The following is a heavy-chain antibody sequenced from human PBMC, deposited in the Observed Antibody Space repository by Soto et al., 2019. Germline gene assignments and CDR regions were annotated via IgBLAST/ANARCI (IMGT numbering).Heavy chain of an antibody. CDR3: ARDLYYDILTGHSTPRYWFDP. V-gene: IGHV1-69*13. D-gene: IGHD3-9*01. CDR1: GGTFSSYA. CDR2: IIPIFGTA. Sequence: SVKVSCKASGGTFSSYAISWVRQAPGQGLEWMGGIIPIFGTANYAQKFQGRVTITADESTSTAYMELSSLRSEDTAVYYCARDLYYDILTGHSTPRYWFDPWGQGTLVTVSS. J-gene: IGHJ5*02.